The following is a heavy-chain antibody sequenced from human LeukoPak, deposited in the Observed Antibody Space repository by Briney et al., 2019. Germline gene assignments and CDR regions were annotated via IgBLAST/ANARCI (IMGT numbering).Heavy chain of an antibody. Sequence: GGSLGLSCAASGFTFSSYGMHWVRQAPGKGLEWVAVISYDGSNKYYADSVKGRFTISRDNSKDTLYLQMNSLRAEDTAVYYCAKARYSGYDTRGVVDYWGQGTLVTVSS. J-gene: IGHJ4*02. CDR1: GFTFSSYG. V-gene: IGHV3-30*18. CDR2: ISYDGSNK. CDR3: AKARYSGYDTRGVVDY. D-gene: IGHD5-12*01.